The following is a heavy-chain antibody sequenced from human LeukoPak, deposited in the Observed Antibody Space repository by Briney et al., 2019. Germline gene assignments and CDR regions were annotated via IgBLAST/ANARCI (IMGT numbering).Heavy chain of an antibody. D-gene: IGHD3-22*01. V-gene: IGHV4-30-2*01. Sequence: SETLSLTCAVSGGSISSGGYSWSWIRQPPGKGLEWIGYIYHSGSTYYNPSLKSRVTISVDGSKNQFSLKLSSVTAADTAVYYCARTMIVVDQYYFDYWGQGTLVTVSS. CDR1: GGSISSGGYS. CDR2: IYHSGST. CDR3: ARTMIVVDQYYFDY. J-gene: IGHJ4*02.